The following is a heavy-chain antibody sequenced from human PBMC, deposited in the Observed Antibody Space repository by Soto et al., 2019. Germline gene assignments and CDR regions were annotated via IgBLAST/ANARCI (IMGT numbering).Heavy chain of an antibody. CDR1: GFTFSTYA. Sequence: PGGSLRLSCAASGFTFSTYAVNWLRQAPGKGLEWLSYISSSSATIYYADSVKGRFTISRDNGKNSLFLQMDSLRDEDTAVYYCARGARLTSPNFSFDYWGRGTLVTV. D-gene: IGHD1-1*01. J-gene: IGHJ4*02. V-gene: IGHV3-48*02. CDR3: ARGARLTSPNFSFDY. CDR2: ISSSSATI.